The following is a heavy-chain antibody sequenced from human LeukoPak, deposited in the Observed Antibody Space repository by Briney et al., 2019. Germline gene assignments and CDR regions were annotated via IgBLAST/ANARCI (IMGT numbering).Heavy chain of an antibody. J-gene: IGHJ4*02. V-gene: IGHV4-34*01. D-gene: IGHD2-8*02. CDR3: ARGAWWFDY. Sequence: PSETLSLTCAVYGGSFSGYYWSWIRQPPGKGLEWIGEINHSGSTNYNPSLKSRVTISVDTSKNQLSLKLSSVTAADTAVYYCARGAWWFDYWGQGTLVTVSS. CDR1: GGSFSGYY. CDR2: INHSGST.